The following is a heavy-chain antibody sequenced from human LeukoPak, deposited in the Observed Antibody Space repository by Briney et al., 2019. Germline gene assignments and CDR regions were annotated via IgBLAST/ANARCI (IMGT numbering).Heavy chain of an antibody. V-gene: IGHV4-61*01. CDR3: ARDPTTVTKGFDI. D-gene: IGHD4-17*01. J-gene: IGHJ3*02. CDR2: ISYIGST. CDR1: GDSISNSNYY. Sequence: SETLSLTCTVSGDSISNSNYYWGWIRQPPGKGLEWIGYISYIGSTNYNPSLKSRVTISVDTSKNQFSLKLSSVTAADTAVYYCARDPTTVTKGFDIWGQGTMITVSS.